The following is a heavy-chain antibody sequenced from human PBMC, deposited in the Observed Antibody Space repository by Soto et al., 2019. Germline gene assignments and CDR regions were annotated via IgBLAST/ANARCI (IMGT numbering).Heavy chain of an antibody. D-gene: IGHD2-2*01. V-gene: IGHV1-8*01. Sequence: ASVKVSCKASGYTFTSYDINWVRQATGQGLEWMGWMNPNSGNTGYAQKFQGRVTMTRNTSISTAYMELSSLGSEDTAVYYCARGSLGYCSSTSCRTSDAFDIWGQGTMVTVSS. CDR2: MNPNSGNT. J-gene: IGHJ3*02. CDR1: GYTFTSYD. CDR3: ARGSLGYCSSTSCRTSDAFDI.